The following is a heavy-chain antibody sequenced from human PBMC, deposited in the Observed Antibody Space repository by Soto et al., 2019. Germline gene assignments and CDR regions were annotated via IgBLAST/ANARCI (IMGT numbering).Heavy chain of an antibody. CDR2: INPKFGDT. CDR1: GYTFTAYY. D-gene: IGHD3-10*01. CDR3: ARNMDYYYGPGSGNGHGF. Sequence: QVQLVQSGAEVKEPGDSVRVSCEASGYTFTAYYIHWVRQAPGQGLEWMGWINPKFGDTTYAQDFQGRVSMTSDMSMSTVYMDLSRLTSDDTAIYYCARNMDYYYGPGSGNGHGFWGQGTTVTVFS. J-gene: IGHJ6*02. V-gene: IGHV1-2*02.